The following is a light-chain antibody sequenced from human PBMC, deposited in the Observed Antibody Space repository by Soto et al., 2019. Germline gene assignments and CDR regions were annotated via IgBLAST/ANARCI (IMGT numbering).Light chain of an antibody. CDR1: QSVSNY. V-gene: IGKV3-11*01. CDR3: QQADSFPAT. Sequence: EIVLTQSPATLSLSPGERATLSCCASQSVSNYFVWYQQKPGQAPRLLIYDASKRATGIPARFSGSGSGTDFTLTISTLQPEDFATYYCQQADSFPATFGQGTRLEIK. CDR2: DAS. J-gene: IGKJ5*01.